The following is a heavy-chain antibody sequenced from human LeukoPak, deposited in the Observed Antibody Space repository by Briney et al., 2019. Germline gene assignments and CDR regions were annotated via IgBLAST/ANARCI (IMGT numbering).Heavy chain of an antibody. CDR1: GGSISIYY. Sequence: SETLSLTCTVSGGSISIYYWSWIRQPAGKGLEWIGRIYISGSTNHNPSLKSRVTMSVDTSKNQFSLKLSSVTAADTAVYYCARGPTTVTRAFDYWGQGTLVTVSS. CDR2: IYISGST. J-gene: IGHJ4*02. V-gene: IGHV4-4*07. D-gene: IGHD4-17*01. CDR3: ARGPTTVTRAFDY.